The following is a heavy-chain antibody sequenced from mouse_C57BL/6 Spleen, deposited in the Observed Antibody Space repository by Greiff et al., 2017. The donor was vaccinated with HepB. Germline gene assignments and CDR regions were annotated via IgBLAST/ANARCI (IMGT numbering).Heavy chain of an antibody. D-gene: IGHD1-1*01. J-gene: IGHJ4*01. V-gene: IGHV1-63*01. CDR3: AAYYGSTDYYAMDY. CDR1: GYTFTNYW. CDR2: IYPGGGYT. Sequence: VKLMESGAELVRPGTSVKMSCKASGYTFTNYWIGWAKQRPGHGLEWIGDIYPGGGYTNYNEKFKGKATLTADKSSSTAYMQFSSLTSEDSAIYYCAAYYGSTDYYAMDYWGQGTSVTVSS.